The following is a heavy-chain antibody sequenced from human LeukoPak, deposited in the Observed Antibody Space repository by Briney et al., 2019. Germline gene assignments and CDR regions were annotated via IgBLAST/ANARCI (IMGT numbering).Heavy chain of an antibody. CDR1: GGSISSYY. CDR3: ARYSESRLDY. CDR2: IYTSGNT. Sequence: PSETLSLTCTVSGGSISSYYWRWIRQPAGKGLEWIGRIYTSGNTNYNPSLKSRVTISVDKSKNQFSLKLSSVTAADTAVYYCARYSESRLDYWGQGTLVTVSS. V-gene: IGHV4-4*07. J-gene: IGHJ4*02. D-gene: IGHD2-15*01.